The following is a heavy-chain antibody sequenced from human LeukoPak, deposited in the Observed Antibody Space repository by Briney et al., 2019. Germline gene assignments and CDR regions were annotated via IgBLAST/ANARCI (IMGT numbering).Heavy chain of an antibody. D-gene: IGHD3-22*01. Sequence: PGGSLRLSCAASGFKFNTYAMHWVRQAPGKGLEWAAVMSYDGANKSHADSVKGRFTISRDNSRNILFLQMNSLRPEDTAVYYCARGPRNSSGWDYYHYAMDVWGQGTTVTVSS. J-gene: IGHJ6*02. CDR1: GFKFNTYA. CDR3: ARGPRNSSGWDYYHYAMDV. CDR2: MSYDGANK. V-gene: IGHV3-30-3*01.